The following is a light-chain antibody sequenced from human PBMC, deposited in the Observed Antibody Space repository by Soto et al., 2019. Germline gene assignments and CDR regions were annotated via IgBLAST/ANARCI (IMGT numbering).Light chain of an antibody. CDR3: QHRSIWAIT. V-gene: IGKV3-11*01. Sequence: EIVLTQSPATLSLSPGERATLSCRASESVSSYLAWYQVKPGQAPRLLIYDTSNRATGIPARFSGSGSGTDFTLTISSLEAEDFAVYYCQHRSIWAITFGQGTRLEIK. CDR2: DTS. J-gene: IGKJ5*01. CDR1: ESVSSY.